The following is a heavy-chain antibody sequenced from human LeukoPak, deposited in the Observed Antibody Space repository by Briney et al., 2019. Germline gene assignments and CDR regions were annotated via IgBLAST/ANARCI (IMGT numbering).Heavy chain of an antibody. CDR1: GFSFSSYG. CDR3: TKVMGLATYFYCMDV. D-gene: IGHD2/OR15-2a*01. CDR2: ISNSGSST. J-gene: IGHJ6*03. Sequence: GGSLCLSCVGSGFSFSSYGMSWVRQAPGKGPEWVSAISNSGSSTYFADSVKGRFSISRDNSKNTVYLQLNSLGAEDTAVYYCTKVMGLATYFYCMDVWGKGT. V-gene: IGHV3-23*01.